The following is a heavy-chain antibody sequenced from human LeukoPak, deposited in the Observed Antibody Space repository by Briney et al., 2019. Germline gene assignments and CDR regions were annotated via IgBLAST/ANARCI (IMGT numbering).Heavy chain of an antibody. V-gene: IGHV4-4*07. CDR3: ARDRGIAARLYYFDY. Sequence: SETLSLTCTVSGGSISSYYWSWIRQPAGKGLEWIGRIYTSGSTNNNPSLKSRVTMSVDTSKNQFSLKLSSVTAADTAVYYCARDRGIAARLYYFDYWGQGTLVTVSS. CDR1: GGSISSYY. D-gene: IGHD6-6*01. CDR2: IYTSGST. J-gene: IGHJ4*02.